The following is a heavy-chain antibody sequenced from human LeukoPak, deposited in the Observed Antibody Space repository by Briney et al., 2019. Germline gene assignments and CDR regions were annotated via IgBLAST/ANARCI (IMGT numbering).Heavy chain of an antibody. CDR2: IIPISGTA. CDR1: GGTFSSYA. J-gene: IGHJ6*03. CDR3: ARAALRFLEWLSTPNYYYYYMDV. Sequence: SVKVSCKASGGTFSSYAISWVRQAPGQGLDWMGGIIPISGTANYAQKFQGRVTITADESTSTAYMELSSLRSEDTAVYYCARAALRFLEWLSTPNYYYYYMDVWGKGTTVTVSS. D-gene: IGHD3-3*01. V-gene: IGHV1-69*01.